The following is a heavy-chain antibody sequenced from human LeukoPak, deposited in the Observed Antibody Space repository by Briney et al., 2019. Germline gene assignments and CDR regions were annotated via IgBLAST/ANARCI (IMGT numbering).Heavy chain of an antibody. Sequence: GGSLRLSCAASGFTFSSYAMNWVRQAPGKGLEWVSAITGSGGTTYYADSVRGRFTISRDNSKNTLYLQMNSLRAEDTAVYYCAKAKAEYSGYDFDAFDIWGQGTMVTVSS. D-gene: IGHD5-12*01. CDR1: GFTFSSYA. CDR2: ITGSGGTT. V-gene: IGHV3-23*01. CDR3: AKAKAEYSGYDFDAFDI. J-gene: IGHJ3*02.